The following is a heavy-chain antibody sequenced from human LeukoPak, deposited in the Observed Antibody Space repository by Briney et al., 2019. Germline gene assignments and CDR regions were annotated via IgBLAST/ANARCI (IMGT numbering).Heavy chain of an antibody. Sequence: GGSLRLSCAASGFTFSSYRMTWDRQAPGKGLEWVSSISSSSSYIYYADSVKGRFTISRDNAKNSLYLQMNSLRAEDTAVYYCARDAVGAAAGSGYFDYWGQGTLVTVSS. CDR1: GFTFSSYR. CDR3: ARDAVGAAAGSGYFDY. V-gene: IGHV3-21*01. J-gene: IGHJ4*02. D-gene: IGHD6-13*01. CDR2: ISSSSSYI.